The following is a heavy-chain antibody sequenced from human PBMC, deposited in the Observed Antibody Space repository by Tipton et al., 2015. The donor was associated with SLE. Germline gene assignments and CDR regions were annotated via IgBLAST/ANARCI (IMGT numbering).Heavy chain of an antibody. CDR3: ARGQGPGSGSFPFDY. J-gene: IGHJ4*02. V-gene: IGHV4-34*01. CDR1: GGSISSYY. D-gene: IGHD3-10*01. CDR2: INRSGST. Sequence: LRLSCTVSGGSISSYYWSWIRQPPGKGLEWIGEINRSGSTNYNPSLKSRVTISVDTSKNQFSLKLSSVTAADTAVYYCARGQGPGSGSFPFDYWGQGTLVTVSS.